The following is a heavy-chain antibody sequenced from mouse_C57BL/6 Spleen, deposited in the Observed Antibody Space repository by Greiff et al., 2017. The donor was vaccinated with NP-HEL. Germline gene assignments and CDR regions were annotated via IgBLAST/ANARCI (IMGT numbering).Heavy chain of an antibody. J-gene: IGHJ4*01. V-gene: IGHV1-81*01. Sequence: QVQLKESGAELARPGASVKLSCKASGYTFTSYGISWVQQRTGQGLEWIGEIYPRSGNTYYNEKFKGKATLTADKSSSTAYMELRSLTSEDAAVYFCARRDYYGSSYVGYAMDYWGQGTSVTVSS. CDR2: IYPRSGNT. CDR1: GYTFTSYG. CDR3: ARRDYYGSSYVGYAMDY. D-gene: IGHD1-1*01.